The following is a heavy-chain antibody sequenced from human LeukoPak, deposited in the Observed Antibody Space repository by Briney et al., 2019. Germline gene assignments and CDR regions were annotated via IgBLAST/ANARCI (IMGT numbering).Heavy chain of an antibody. V-gene: IGHV3-20*04. CDR3: ARKEYSSSSGTYYFDY. J-gene: IGHJ4*02. CDR1: GFTFDDYG. CDR2: INWNGGST. D-gene: IGHD6-6*01. Sequence: GGSLRLSCAASGFTFDDYGMSWVRQAPGKGLEWVSGINWNGGSTGYADSVKGRFTISRDNAKNSLYLQMNSLRAEDTALYYCARKEYSSSSGTYYFDYWGQGTLVTVSS.